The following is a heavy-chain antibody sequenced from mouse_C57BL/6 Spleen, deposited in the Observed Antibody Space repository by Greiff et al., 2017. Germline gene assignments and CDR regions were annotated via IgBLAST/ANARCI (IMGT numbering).Heavy chain of an antibody. V-gene: IGHV1-77*01. CDR1: GYTFTDYY. J-gene: IGHJ1*03. CDR3: ARGGISGMVRNWYFDV. Sequence: VQLQQSGAELVKPGASVKISCKASGYTFTDYYINWVKQRPGQGLEWIGKIGPGSGSTYYNEKFKGKATLTADKSSSTAYLQLSSLTSEDSAVYFCARGGISGMVRNWYFDVWGTGTTVTVSS. D-gene: IGHD2-2*01. CDR2: IGPGSGST.